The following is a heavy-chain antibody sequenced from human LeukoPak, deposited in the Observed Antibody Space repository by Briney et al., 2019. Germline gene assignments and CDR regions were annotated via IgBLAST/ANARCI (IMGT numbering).Heavy chain of an antibody. J-gene: IGHJ6*03. CDR1: GFTLSSYN. D-gene: IGHD6-13*01. CDR2: ISYRSSDI. CDR3: ARVYSSSWYSGYLYMDV. Sequence: EGSLRLSCAASGFTLSSYNMKWVRQAPGKGLEWVSSISYRSSDIEYADSVKGRFTISRDNAKQSLFLQMNSLRAEDTAIYYCARVYSSSWYSGYLYMDVWGKGTTVTVSS. V-gene: IGHV3-21*01.